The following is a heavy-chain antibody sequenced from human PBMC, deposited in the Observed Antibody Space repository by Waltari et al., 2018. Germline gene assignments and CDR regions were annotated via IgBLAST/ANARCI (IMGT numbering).Heavy chain of an antibody. CDR1: GYNLTSYG. J-gene: IGHJ5*02. D-gene: IGHD1-7*01. CDR2: ISAYNGNT. Sequence: QVQLVQPGAEAKKPGASVKVSCTASGYNLTSYGISWVRQAPGQGLEWMGWISAYNGNTNYAQKLQGRVTMTTDTSTSTAYMELRSLRSDDTAVYYCARTPPNWNYWFDPWGRGTLVTVSS. V-gene: IGHV1-18*01. CDR3: ARTPPNWNYWFDP.